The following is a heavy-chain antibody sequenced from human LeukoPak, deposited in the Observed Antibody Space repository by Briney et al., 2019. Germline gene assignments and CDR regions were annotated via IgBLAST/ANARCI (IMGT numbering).Heavy chain of an antibody. CDR2: ISGSGGNT. Sequence: GGSLRLSCAASGFTFSTYAMSWVRQAPGKGLEWVSAISGSGGNTYYADSVKGRFTISRDNSKNTLYLQMNSLRADDTAVYYCAKSEGGTTHYSYGMDVWDKGPRSPSPQ. CDR1: GFTFSTYA. D-gene: IGHD1-7*01. V-gene: IGHV3-23*01. CDR3: AKSEGGTTHYSYGMDV. J-gene: IGHJ6*01.